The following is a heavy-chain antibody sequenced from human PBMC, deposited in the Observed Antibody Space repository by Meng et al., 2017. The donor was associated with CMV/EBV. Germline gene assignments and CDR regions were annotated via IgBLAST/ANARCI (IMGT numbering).Heavy chain of an antibody. CDR3: VREGYSYGDYYYGMDV. CDR2: IYYSGST. V-gene: IGHV4-39*07. J-gene: IGHJ6*02. Sequence: SETLSLTCTVSGGSISSSSYYWGWIRQPPGKGLEWIGSIYYSGSTYYNPSLKSRVTISVDTSKNQFSLKLSSVTAADTAVYYCVREGYSYGDYYYGMDVWGQGTTVTVSS. D-gene: IGHD5-18*01. CDR1: GGSISSSSYY.